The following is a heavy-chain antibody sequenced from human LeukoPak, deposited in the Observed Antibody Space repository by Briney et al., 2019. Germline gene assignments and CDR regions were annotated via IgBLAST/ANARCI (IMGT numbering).Heavy chain of an antibody. CDR3: ARVTGIVGIFDY. Sequence: SETLSLTCSVSGGSISSSSYYWGWIRQPPGKGLEWFGSIYYSGSTYYNPSLKSRVTISGDTSKNQFSLKLSSLTAADTAVYYCARVTGIVGIFDYWGQGTLVTVSS. D-gene: IGHD1-20*01. J-gene: IGHJ4*02. CDR1: GGSISSSSYY. V-gene: IGHV4-39*07. CDR2: IYYSGST.